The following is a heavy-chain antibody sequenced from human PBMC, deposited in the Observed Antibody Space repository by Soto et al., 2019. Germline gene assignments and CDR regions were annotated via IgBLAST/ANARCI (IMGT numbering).Heavy chain of an antibody. CDR3: ASVFCGGDCYSPSDAFDI. J-gene: IGHJ3*02. D-gene: IGHD2-21*02. V-gene: IGHV1-8*01. CDR1: GYTFTSYD. Sequence: QVQLVQSGAEVKKPGASVKVSCKASGYTFTSYDINWVRQATGQGLEWMGWMNPNSGNTGYAQKFQGRVTMTRNTPVSTTYLELSSLRSEDAAVYYCASVFCGGDCYSPSDAFDIWGQGTMVTVSS. CDR2: MNPNSGNT.